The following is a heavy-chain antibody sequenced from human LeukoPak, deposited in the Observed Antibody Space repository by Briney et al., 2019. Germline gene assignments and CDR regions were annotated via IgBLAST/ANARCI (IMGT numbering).Heavy chain of an antibody. V-gene: IGHV3-23*01. CDR3: ATTGLGVHDY. CDR1: TFSXYA. CDR2: VSAGGGGT. Sequence: TFSXYAMSWVRQXPEKGLEWVSTVSAGGGGTYYADSVKGRFLISRDNSKNTLNLQMDSLRAEDMAVYYCATTGLGVHDYWGQGTLVTVSS. J-gene: IGHJ4*02. D-gene: IGHD1-14*01.